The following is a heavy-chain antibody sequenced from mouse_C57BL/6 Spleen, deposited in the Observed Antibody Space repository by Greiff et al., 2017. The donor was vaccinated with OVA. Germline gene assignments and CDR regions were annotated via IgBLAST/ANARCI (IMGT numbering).Heavy chain of an antibody. CDR3: ARIATGTDYAMDD. J-gene: IGHJ4*01. CDR1: GYTFTSYW. CDR2: IDPSDSYT. Sequence: QVQLQQPGAELVMPGASVKLSCKASGYTFTSYWMHWVKQRPGQGLEWIGEIDPSDSYTNYNQKFKGKSTLTVDKSSSTAYMQLSSLTSEDSAVYYCARIATGTDYAMDDWGKGTSVTVSS. D-gene: IGHD4-1*01. V-gene: IGHV1-69*01.